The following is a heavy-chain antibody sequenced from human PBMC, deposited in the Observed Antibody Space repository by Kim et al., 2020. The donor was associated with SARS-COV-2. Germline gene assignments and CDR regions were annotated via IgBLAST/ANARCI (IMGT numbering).Heavy chain of an antibody. CDR3: ARNYYDSSYYFDY. Sequence: YADSVKGRFTISRDNDKNSLYLQMNSLRDEDTAVYYCARNYYDSSYYFDYWGQGTLVTVSS. D-gene: IGHD3-22*01. J-gene: IGHJ4*02. V-gene: IGHV3-48*02.